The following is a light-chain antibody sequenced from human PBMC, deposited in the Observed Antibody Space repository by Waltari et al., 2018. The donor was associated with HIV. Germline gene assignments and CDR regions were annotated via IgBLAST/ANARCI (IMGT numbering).Light chain of an antibody. CDR3: LSYTGSNKFVV. V-gene: IGLV2-8*01. CDR1: SSDVGGFTY. CDR2: EVS. Sequence: QSALTQPPSASGSPGQSVTISCTGTSSDVGGFTYVSWYKQHPVHAPQPMIYEVSKRPSGVPDLFSGAKAGNTASLTVSGLQAEDEADYYCLSYTGSNKFVVFGGGTKLTVL. J-gene: IGLJ2*01.